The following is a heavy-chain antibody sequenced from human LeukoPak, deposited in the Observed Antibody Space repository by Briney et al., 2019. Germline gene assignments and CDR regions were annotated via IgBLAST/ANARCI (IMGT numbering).Heavy chain of an antibody. D-gene: IGHD1-14*01. CDR3: ARGSIGFGRYYGMDV. Sequence: SETLSLTCAVYGGSFSGYYWSWIRQPPGKGLEWIGEINHSGSTNYNPSLKSRVTISVDTSENQFSLKLSSVTAADTAVYYCARGSIGFGRYYGMDVWGKGTTVTVSS. CDR1: GGSFSGYY. CDR2: INHSGST. J-gene: IGHJ6*04. V-gene: IGHV4-34*01.